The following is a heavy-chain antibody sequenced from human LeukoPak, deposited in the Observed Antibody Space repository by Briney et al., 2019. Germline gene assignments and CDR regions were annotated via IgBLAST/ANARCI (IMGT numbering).Heavy chain of an antibody. CDR2: IKQDEIEK. CDR3: ARGYCSGSSCYSGFYFDY. Sequence: AGGALDLSCAASGFTFISYWMSWVRQAPGKGLEGVANIKQDEIEKYFVDSVKGRFTLSRDNAKNSLYLQMNSLRAEDTAVYYCARGYCSGSSCYSGFYFDYWGQGALVTVSS. CDR1: GFTFISYW. V-gene: IGHV3-7*01. D-gene: IGHD2-15*01. J-gene: IGHJ4*02.